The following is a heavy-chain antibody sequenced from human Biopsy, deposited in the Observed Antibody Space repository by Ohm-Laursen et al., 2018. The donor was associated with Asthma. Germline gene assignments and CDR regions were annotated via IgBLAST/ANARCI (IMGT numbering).Heavy chain of an antibody. CDR2: LIPVLGTP. V-gene: IGHV1-69*01. Sequence: SSVKVSCKASGDSFSNYAISWVRQAPGQGLEWMGGLIPVLGTPDHAQMFEGRVTITADESTSTAYMELSSLSSEDTAVYYCALSQFDYWGQGTLLTVSS. CDR1: GDSFSNYA. J-gene: IGHJ4*02. CDR3: ALSQFDY.